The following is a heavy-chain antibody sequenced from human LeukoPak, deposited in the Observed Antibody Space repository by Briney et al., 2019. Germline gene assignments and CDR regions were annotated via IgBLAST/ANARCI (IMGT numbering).Heavy chain of an antibody. D-gene: IGHD6-13*01. J-gene: IGHJ4*02. CDR2: INHSGST. Sequence: SETLSLTCAVYGGSVSGYYWSWIRQPPGKGLEWIGEINHSGSTNYNPSLKSRVTISVDTSKNQFSLKLSSVTAADTAVYYCARAGRFTAAAGYWGQGTLVTVSS. CDR1: GGSVSGYY. V-gene: IGHV4-34*01. CDR3: ARAGRFTAAAGY.